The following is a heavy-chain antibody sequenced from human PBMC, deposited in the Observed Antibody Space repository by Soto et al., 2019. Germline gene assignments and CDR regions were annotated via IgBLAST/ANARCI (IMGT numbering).Heavy chain of an antibody. V-gene: IGHV1-2*02. J-gene: IGHJ4*02. CDR3: ARGGSSSLDY. CDR1: GYTFTGYY. Sequence: QVQLVQSGAEVKKPGASVKVSCKASGYTFTGYYMHWVRQAPGQGPEWMGWINPNSGGTTYAQKFQGRVTVTRDTSISTAYMELSSLRSDDTAGYYCARGGSSSLDYWGQVTLVTVSS. CDR2: INPNSGGT. D-gene: IGHD6-6*01.